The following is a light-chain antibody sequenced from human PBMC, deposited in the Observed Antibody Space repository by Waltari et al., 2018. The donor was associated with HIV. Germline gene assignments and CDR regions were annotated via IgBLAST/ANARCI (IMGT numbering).Light chain of an antibody. J-gene: IGLJ2*01. CDR1: SSDVGIDSL. V-gene: IGLV2-23*02. CDR2: EVT. CDR3: CSYANSATFVV. Sequence: QAALTQPASVSGSPGQSITISCTETSSDVGIDSLVCWYQQYEGKAPKLLIYEVTKRPSRISSRFSGSKSGNTASLTISDLQAEDEAKYYCCSYANSATFVVFGGGTRVTV.